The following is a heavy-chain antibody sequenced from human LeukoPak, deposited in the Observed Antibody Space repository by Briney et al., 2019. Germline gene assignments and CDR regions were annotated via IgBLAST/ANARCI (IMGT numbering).Heavy chain of an antibody. Sequence: GGSLRLSCAAPGFTFRNYGMHWVRQFPGRGLEWVSAIGIADDTHYPDSVKGRFTISRENAKNSLYLQMNSLRDGDTAVYYCVRGGIQVSGIDAFDIWGQGTMVTVSS. V-gene: IGHV3-13*01. J-gene: IGHJ3*02. CDR1: GFTFRNYG. CDR2: IGIADDT. D-gene: IGHD5/OR15-5a*01. CDR3: VRGGIQVSGIDAFDI.